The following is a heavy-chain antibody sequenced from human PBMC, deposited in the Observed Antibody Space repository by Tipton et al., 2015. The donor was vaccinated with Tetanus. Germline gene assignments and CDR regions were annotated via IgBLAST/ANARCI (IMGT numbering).Heavy chain of an antibody. Sequence: TLSLTCTVSGDSITNYYWSWVRQSPGRGLEWIGYIHSSGRTHYNPSLKSRVTISLDTPKNQFSRKLSSVTATDTAVYYCAGRAWDGYDSPYDYWGQGTLVTVSS. V-gene: IGHV4-59*01. J-gene: IGHJ4*02. D-gene: IGHD5-12*01. CDR3: AGRAWDGYDSPYDY. CDR2: IHSSGRT. CDR1: GDSITNYY.